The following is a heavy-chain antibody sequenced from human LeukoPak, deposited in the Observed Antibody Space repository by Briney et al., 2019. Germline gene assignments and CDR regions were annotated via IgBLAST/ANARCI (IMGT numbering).Heavy chain of an antibody. CDR3: AKSNSGWSIFDY. CDR2: ISYDGSNK. J-gene: IGHJ4*02. Sequence: GRSLRLSCAASGFTFSSYAMHWVRQAPGKGLEWVAVISYDGSNKYYADPVKGRFTISRDNSHNTLYLQMNSLRAEDTAVYYCAKSNSGWSIFDYWGQGTLVTVSS. D-gene: IGHD6-19*01. V-gene: IGHV3-30-3*02. CDR1: GFTFSSYA.